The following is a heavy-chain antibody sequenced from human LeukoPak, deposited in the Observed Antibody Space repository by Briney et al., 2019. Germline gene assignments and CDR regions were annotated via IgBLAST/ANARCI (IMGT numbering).Heavy chain of an antibody. V-gene: IGHV1-69*05. J-gene: IGHJ6*02. D-gene: IGHD4-17*01. CDR1: GGTFSSYA. CDR3: ARERGDYALDGMDV. Sequence: ASVKVSCKASGGTFSSYAISWVRQAPGQGLEWMGGIIPIFGTANYAQKFQGRVTITTDKSTSTAYMELSSLRSEDTAVYYCARERGDYALDGMDVWGQGTTVTVSS. CDR2: IIPIFGTA.